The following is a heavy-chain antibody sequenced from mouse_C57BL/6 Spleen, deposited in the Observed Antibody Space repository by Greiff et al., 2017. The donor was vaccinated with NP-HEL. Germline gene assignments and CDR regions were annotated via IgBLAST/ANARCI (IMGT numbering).Heavy chain of an antibody. CDR2: INPNNGGT. D-gene: IGHD1-1*01. CDR3: ASATVVADYWYFDV. V-gene: IGHV1-18*01. J-gene: IGHJ1*03. Sequence: VQLQQSGPELVKPGASVKIPCKASGYTFTDYNMDWVKQSHGKSLEWIGDINPNNGGTIYNQKFKGKATLTVDKSSSTAYMELRSLTSEDTAVYYCASATVVADYWYFDVWGTGTTVTVSS. CDR1: GYTFTDYN.